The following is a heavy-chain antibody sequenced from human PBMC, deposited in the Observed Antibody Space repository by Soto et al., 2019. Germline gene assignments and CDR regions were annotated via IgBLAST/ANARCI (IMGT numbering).Heavy chain of an antibody. V-gene: IGHV4-30-4*01. CDR3: DRDEDHYGSGSINAPRYYYYYGMDV. Sequence: PSETLSLTCTVSGGSISSGDYYWSWIRQPPGKGLEWIGYIYYSGSTYYNPSLKSRVTISVDTSKNQFSLKLSSVTAADTAVYYCDRDEDHYGSGSINAPRYYYYYGMDVWGQGTTVTVSS. CDR2: IYYSGST. J-gene: IGHJ6*02. D-gene: IGHD3-10*01. CDR1: GGSISSGDYY.